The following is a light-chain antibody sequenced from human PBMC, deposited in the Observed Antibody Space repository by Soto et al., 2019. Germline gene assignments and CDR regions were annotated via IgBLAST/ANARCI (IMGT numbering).Light chain of an antibody. CDR3: QQSYSTPPGT. J-gene: IGKJ1*01. Sequence: DIQMTQSPSSVSASVGDRVTITCRASQSISTYLIWYQQKPGKAPKLLIYATSSLQSGVPSRFSDSGSGTDFTLTISSLQPEDFATYYCQQSYSTPPGTFGQGTKVDIK. CDR1: QSISTY. V-gene: IGKV1-39*01. CDR2: ATS.